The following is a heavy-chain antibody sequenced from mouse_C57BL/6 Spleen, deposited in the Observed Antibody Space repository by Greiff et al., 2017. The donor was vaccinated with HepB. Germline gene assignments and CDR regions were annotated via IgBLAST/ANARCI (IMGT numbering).Heavy chain of an antibody. CDR2: ISDGGSYT. CDR3: ARAPISSFDY. CDR1: GFTFSSYA. J-gene: IGHJ2*01. V-gene: IGHV5-4*03. D-gene: IGHD1-3*01. Sequence: EVKLMESGGGLVKPGGSLKLSCAASGFTFSSYAMSWVRQTPEKRLEWVATISDGGSYTYYPDNVKGRFTISRDNAKSNLYLQMSHLKSEDTAMYYCARAPISSFDYWGQGTTLTVSS.